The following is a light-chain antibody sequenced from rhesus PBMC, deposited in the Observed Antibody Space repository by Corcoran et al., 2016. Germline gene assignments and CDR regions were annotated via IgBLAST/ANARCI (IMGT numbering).Light chain of an antibody. V-gene: IGLV2S7*01. CDR2: GVS. J-gene: IGLJ6*01. CDR1: SSDIGNYNY. CDR3: CSYTTSSTFV. Sequence: QSAPTQPPSVSGSPGQSVTISCTGTSSDIGNYNYVSWCQQHPGKAPKLMIYGVSNRPSGVSDRFSGSKSGNTASLTISGLQAEDEADYYCCSYTTSSTFVFGSGTKLTVL.